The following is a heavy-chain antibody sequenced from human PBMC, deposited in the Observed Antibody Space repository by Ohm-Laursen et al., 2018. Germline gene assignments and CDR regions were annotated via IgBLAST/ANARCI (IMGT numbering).Heavy chain of an antibody. D-gene: IGHD3-16*01. CDR2: GYYTGST. V-gene: IGHV4-59*01. Sequence: SETLSLTCTTSGGAISSYYWSWIRQPPGKGLEWIGYGYYTGSTNYNPSLKSRVTISVDTSKNQFSLKLSSVTAADTAVYYCARDLYADYLDSWGQGTLVTVSS. CDR3: ARDLYADYLDS. J-gene: IGHJ4*02. CDR1: GGAISSYY.